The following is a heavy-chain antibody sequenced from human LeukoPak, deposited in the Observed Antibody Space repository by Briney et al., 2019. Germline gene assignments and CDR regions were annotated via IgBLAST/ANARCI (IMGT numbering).Heavy chain of an antibody. V-gene: IGHV4-34*01. CDR2: IHRSGST. Sequence: SQTLSLTCAGYGGSFSAYYWNWIRQPPGKGLEWIGEIHRSGSTNYNPSLKSRVTISIDASKIQFSLKLSSVTAADTAVYYCRLGVATYYYDSSGQISGNFDYWGQGTLVTVSS. CDR1: GGSFSAYY. CDR3: RLGVATYYYDSSGQISGNFDY. J-gene: IGHJ4*02. D-gene: IGHD3-22*01.